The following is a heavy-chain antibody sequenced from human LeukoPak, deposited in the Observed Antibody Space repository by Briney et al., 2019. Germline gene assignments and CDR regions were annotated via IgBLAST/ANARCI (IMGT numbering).Heavy chain of an antibody. Sequence: KPSETLSLTCSVSGASITTYYWSWIRQPPGKGLEWIGYIYYSGSTNYNPSLKSRVTISVDTSKNQFSLKLSSVTAADTAVYYCARVRFGELLNYMDVWGKGTTVTISS. CDR2: IYYSGST. J-gene: IGHJ6*03. CDR3: ARVRFGELLNYMDV. D-gene: IGHD3-10*01. V-gene: IGHV4-59*12. CDR1: GASITTYY.